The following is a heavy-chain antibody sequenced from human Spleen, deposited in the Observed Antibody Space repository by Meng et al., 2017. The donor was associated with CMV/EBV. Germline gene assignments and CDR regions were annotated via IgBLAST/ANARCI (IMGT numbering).Heavy chain of an antibody. D-gene: IGHD2-2*01. CDR2: IKEDGSEK. CDR1: GFTFSSYA. J-gene: IGHJ4*02. Sequence: GESLKISCAASGFTFSSYAMHWVRQAPGKGLEWVANIKEDGSEKYYVDSVKGRFAISRDNAKNSLYLQMNSLRAEDTAVYFCASYCSSSSCYVLRTFDYWGQGTLVTVLL. CDR3: ASYCSSSSCYVLRTFDY. V-gene: IGHV3-7*01.